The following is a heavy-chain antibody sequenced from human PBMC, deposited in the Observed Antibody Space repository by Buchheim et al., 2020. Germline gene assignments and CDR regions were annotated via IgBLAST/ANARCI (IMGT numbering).Heavy chain of an antibody. D-gene: IGHD2-21*01. CDR1: GGSFSGYY. J-gene: IGHJ6*03. Sequence: QVQLQQWGAGLLKPSETLSLTCAVYGGSFSGYYWSWIRQPPGKGLEWLGEINHSGSTNYDPSLKTRVPISVDTSTNHSSLKLSSVTAADTAVYYCAREPRLRFFGYMDVWGKGTT. V-gene: IGHV4-34*01. CDR2: INHSGST. CDR3: AREPRLRFFGYMDV.